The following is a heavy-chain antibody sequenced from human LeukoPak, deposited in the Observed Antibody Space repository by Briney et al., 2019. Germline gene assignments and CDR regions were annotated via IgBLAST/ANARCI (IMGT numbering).Heavy chain of an antibody. D-gene: IGHD3-16*02. J-gene: IGHJ4*02. V-gene: IGHV3-74*01. Sequence: PGGSLRLSCAASGFTFSSYWMHWVRQAPGKGVVWVSRIKSDGSSTSYADSVKGRFTISRDNGMNTLYLQMNSLRAEDTAVYYCARDPFGESSYWGRGILVTVSS. CDR2: IKSDGSST. CDR1: GFTFSSYW. CDR3: ARDPFGESSY.